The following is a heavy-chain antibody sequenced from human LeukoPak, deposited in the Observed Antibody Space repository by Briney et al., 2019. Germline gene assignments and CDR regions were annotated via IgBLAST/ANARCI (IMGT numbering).Heavy chain of an antibody. V-gene: IGHV4-59*01. CDR1: GGSISSYY. D-gene: IGHD4-17*01. CDR2: IYYSGST. CDR3: ARVGEYGDYFSNWFDP. J-gene: IGHJ5*02. Sequence: SETLSLTCTVSGGSISSYYWSWIRQPPGKGLEWIGYIYYSGSTNYNPSLKSRVTISVDTSKNQFSLKLSSVTAADTAVYYCARVGEYGDYFSNWFDPWGQGTLVTVSS.